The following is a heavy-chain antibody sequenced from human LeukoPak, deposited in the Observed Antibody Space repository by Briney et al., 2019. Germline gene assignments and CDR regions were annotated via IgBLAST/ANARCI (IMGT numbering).Heavy chain of an antibody. CDR1: GGSISSSTYH. CDR2: IYYSGIT. J-gene: IGHJ4*02. CDR3: ARGSRQFDY. V-gene: IGHV4-39*01. Sequence: PSETLSLTCTVSGGSISSSTYHWGWIRQPPGKALEWIGTIYYSGITDYNPSLKSRVAISVDTSKNQFSLKVGSVTAADTAVYYCARGSRQFDYWGQGTLVTVSS.